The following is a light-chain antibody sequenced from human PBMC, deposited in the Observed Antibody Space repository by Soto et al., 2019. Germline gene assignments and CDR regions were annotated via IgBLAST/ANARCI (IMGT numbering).Light chain of an antibody. Sequence: DIVMTQSPDSLAVSLGERATINCKSSQSVLYSSNNKNYLAWYQQKPGQPPKLLIYWASTRESWVADRFSGSGSGTDFTLTISSLQAEDVAAYYCQQYYSTPLTFGGGTKVEIK. J-gene: IGKJ4*01. V-gene: IGKV4-1*01. CDR2: WAS. CDR1: QSVLYSSNNKNY. CDR3: QQYYSTPLT.